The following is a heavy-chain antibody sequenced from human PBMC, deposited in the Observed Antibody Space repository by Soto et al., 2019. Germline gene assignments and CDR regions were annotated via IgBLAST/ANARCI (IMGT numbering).Heavy chain of an antibody. J-gene: IGHJ6*02. CDR1: GGSISSVGHY. CDR2: IYYSGST. V-gene: IGHV4-31*03. D-gene: IGHD6-25*01. Sequence: SETLSLTCSVSGGSISSVGHYWTWIRRQPGKGLEWIGYIYYSGSTDYNPSLKSRVTISVDRSKNQFSLNLSSVTAADTAIYYCARESGGYDSSTRYGLDVWGQGTTVNV. CDR3: ARESGGYDSSTRYGLDV.